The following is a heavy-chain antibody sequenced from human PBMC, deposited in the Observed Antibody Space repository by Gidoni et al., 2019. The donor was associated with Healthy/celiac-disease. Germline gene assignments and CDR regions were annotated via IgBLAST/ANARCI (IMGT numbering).Heavy chain of an antibody. V-gene: IGHV4-39*01. J-gene: IGHJ4*02. CDR1: GGSISSSSYY. CDR3: ARHQVTIFGVVTTFDY. Sequence: QLQLQESGPGLVKPSETLSLTCTFSGGSISSSSYYWGWIRQPPGKGLEWIGSIYYSGSTYYNPSLKSRVTISVDTSKNQFSLKLSSVTAADTAVYYCARHQVTIFGVVTTFDYWGQGTLVTVSS. D-gene: IGHD3-3*01. CDR2: IYYSGST.